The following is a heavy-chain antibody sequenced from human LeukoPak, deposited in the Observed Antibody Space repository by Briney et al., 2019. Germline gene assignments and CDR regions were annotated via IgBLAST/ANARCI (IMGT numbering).Heavy chain of an antibody. J-gene: IGHJ1*01. CDR2: THYSSKWYN. CDR3: ARGGRYHFDSQNFFKH. V-gene: IGHV6-1*01. Sequence: SQTLSLTCGVSGDSVSNNSAAWHWLRQSPSRGLEWLGRTHYSSKWYNDYAVSVKNRMTITSDTSKNQFSLHLTSVTPDDSAVYYFARGGRYHFDSQNFFKHWGQGSLVTVSS. D-gene: IGHD3-22*01. CDR1: GDSVSNNSAA.